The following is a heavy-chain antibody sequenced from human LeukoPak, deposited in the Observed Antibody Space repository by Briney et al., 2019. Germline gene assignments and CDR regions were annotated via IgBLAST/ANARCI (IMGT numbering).Heavy chain of an antibody. D-gene: IGHD1-26*01. CDR2: IYSGGST. J-gene: IGHJ5*02. CDR1: GFTVSSNY. Sequence: PGGSLRLSCAASGFTVSSNYMSWVRQAPGKGLEWVSVIYSGGSTYYADSVKGRFTISRDNSKNTLYLQMNSLRSEDTAVYYCARDALVAWGSYWDWFDPWGQGTLVTVSS. CDR3: ARDALVAWGSYWDWFDP. V-gene: IGHV3-53*05.